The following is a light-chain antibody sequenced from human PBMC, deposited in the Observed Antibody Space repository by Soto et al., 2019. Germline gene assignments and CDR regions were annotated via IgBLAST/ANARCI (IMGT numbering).Light chain of an antibody. Sequence: EIVLTQSPATLSLSPGERATLSCRASQSVSNYLAWYQQKPGQAPRLLIYDVTHRATGIPARFSGSGSGTDFTLTISSLEPEDFAVYCWQSLFTFGPGTKVDIK. J-gene: IGKJ3*01. CDR3: QSLFT. CDR1: QSVSNY. V-gene: IGKV3-11*01. CDR2: DVT.